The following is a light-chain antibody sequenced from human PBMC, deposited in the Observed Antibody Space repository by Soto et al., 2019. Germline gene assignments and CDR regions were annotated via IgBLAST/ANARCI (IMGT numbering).Light chain of an antibody. J-gene: IGKJ1*01. V-gene: IGKV3-15*01. CDR1: ESVTSS. Sequence: EIVMTQSPATLSVSPGDRATLSCRASESVTSSLAWYQQQPGQPPRLLIYAASTRATDVPARFSGGGSETEFTLTISSLQSEDFAVYFCQQYNIWSLWTFGQGTKVDIK. CDR3: QQYNIWSLWT. CDR2: AAS.